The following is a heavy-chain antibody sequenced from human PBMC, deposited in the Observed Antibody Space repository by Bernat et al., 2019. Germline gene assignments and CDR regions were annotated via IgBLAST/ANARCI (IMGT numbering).Heavy chain of an antibody. CDR3: AAETSGLSLDYMDV. J-gene: IGHJ6*03. V-gene: IGHV3-30*01. CDR2: ISYDGNNK. CDR1: GLSFKTYA. Sequence: QVQLVESGGGVVQPGRSLRLSCAASGLSFKTYAMHWVRQAPGKGPERVAVISYDGNNKVYAESVKGRFTISRDNSKNTLYVQMNSLRAEDTAVYYCAAETSGLSLDYMDVWGKGTTVTVSS. D-gene: IGHD1-26*01.